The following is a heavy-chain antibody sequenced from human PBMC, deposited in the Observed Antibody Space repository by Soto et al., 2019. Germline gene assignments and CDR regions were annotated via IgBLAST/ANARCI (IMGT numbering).Heavy chain of an antibody. CDR3: AREDTLFDY. J-gene: IGHJ4*02. D-gene: IGHD5-18*01. CDR2: ISYDGSNK. V-gene: IGHV3-30-3*01. CDR1: GFTFSSYA. Sequence: GGSLRLSCAASGFTFSSYAMHWVRQAPGKGLEWVAVISYDGSNKYYADSVKGRFTISRDNSKNTLYLQMNSLRAEDTAVYYCAREDTLFDYWGQGTLVTVSS.